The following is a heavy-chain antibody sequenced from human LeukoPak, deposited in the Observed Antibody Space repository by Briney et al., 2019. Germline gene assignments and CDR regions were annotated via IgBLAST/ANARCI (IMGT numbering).Heavy chain of an antibody. D-gene: IGHD4-17*01. CDR1: GGSISSYS. J-gene: IGHJ4*02. Sequence: SETLSLTCTVSGGSISSYSWTWIRQPPGKGLEWIGYIYYSGSTNYNPSLKSRVIISVDTSKNQFSLKLSSVAAADTAVYYCARDYGDYFDYWGQGTLVTVSS. CDR3: ARDYGDYFDY. V-gene: IGHV4-59*01. CDR2: IYYSGST.